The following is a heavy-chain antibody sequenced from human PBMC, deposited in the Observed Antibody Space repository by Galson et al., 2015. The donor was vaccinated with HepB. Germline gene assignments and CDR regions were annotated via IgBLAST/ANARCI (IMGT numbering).Heavy chain of an antibody. CDR1: GFTFSSYA. J-gene: IGHJ1*01. CDR3: AKRLKQVGYSGYDFYFQH. V-gene: IGHV3-23*01. D-gene: IGHD5-12*01. CDR2: ISGSGGST. Sequence: SLRLSCAASGFTFSSYAMSWFRQAPGKGLEWVSAISGSGGSTYYADSVKGRFTISRDNSKNTLYLQMNSLRAEDTAVYYCAKRLKQVGYSGYDFYFQHWGQGTLVTVSS.